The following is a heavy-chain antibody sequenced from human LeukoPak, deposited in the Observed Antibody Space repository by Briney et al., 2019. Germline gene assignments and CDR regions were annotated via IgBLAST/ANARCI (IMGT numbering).Heavy chain of an antibody. V-gene: IGHV3-23*01. D-gene: IGHD1-26*01. CDR1: GFTFSRYA. Sequence: PGGSLRLSCAASGFTFSRYAMSWVRQAPGRGLEWVSAISGRRGSTYYADAVKGRFTISSDNSKNTLYLQMNSLRAEDTAVYYCAKDSSYGYYYYMDVWGKGTTVTVS. CDR3: AKDSSYGYYYYMDV. CDR2: ISGRRGST. J-gene: IGHJ6*03.